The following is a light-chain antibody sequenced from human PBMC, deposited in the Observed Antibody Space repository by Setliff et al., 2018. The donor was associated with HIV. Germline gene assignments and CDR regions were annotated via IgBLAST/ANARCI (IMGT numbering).Light chain of an antibody. CDR3: SSYAITNTLP. CDR1: SSDVGGYSH. V-gene: IGLV2-14*01. Sequence: QSVLTQPASVSGSPGQSITISCTGTSSDVGGYSHVSWYQQHPGKAPKLIIYEVRNRPSGVSNRFSGPKSGNTASLTISGLQAEDEADYYCSSYAITNTLPFGTGTKV. J-gene: IGLJ1*01. CDR2: EVR.